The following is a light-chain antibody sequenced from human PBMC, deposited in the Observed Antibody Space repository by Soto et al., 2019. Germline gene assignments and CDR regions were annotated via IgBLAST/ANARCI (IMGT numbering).Light chain of an antibody. V-gene: IGKV3-15*01. J-gene: IGKJ1*01. CDR1: RSVSNN. CDR2: ASA. Sequence: EIVLTQSPGTLSLSPGERASRSGRASRSVSNNYLAWYQQKPGQAPRLLIYASASRATGIPARFSGSGSGTEFTLTISSLQSEDFAAYYCQQYNNWPGTFGQGTKVDIK. CDR3: QQYNNWPGT.